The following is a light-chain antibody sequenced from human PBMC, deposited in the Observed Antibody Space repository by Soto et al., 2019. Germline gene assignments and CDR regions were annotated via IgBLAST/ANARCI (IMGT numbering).Light chain of an antibody. CDR2: KTS. CDR3: QQYDSHSYT. V-gene: IGKV1-5*03. Sequence: DIQMTQSPSTLSASVGDRVTITCRASQTVSSWLVWYQQKPGKAPMLLIYKTSILESGVPSRFSGSGSATEFTLTISSLQPDDFATYYCQQYDSHSYTFGQGTKLEIK. CDR1: QTVSSW. J-gene: IGKJ2*01.